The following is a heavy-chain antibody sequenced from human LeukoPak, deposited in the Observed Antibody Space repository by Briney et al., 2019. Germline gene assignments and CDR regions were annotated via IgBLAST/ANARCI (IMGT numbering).Heavy chain of an antibody. J-gene: IGHJ3*02. D-gene: IGHD1-26*01. CDR3: ARDRVGGSYVFDI. CDR1: GFTFSDYY. CDR2: ISDSSGYT. Sequence: KPGGSLRLSCAASGFTFSDYYMSWIRQAPGKGLEGVSFISDSSGYTIDADSVKGRFTISRDNAKKSVYLQMNSLRAEDTAVYYCARDRVGGSYVFDIWGQGTMVTVSS. V-gene: IGHV3-11*06.